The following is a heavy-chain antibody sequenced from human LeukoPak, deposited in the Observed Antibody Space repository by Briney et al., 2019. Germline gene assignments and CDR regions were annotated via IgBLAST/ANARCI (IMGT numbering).Heavy chain of an antibody. D-gene: IGHD3-10*01. CDR1: GFTFSSYA. CDR2: ISGSSDYI. CDR3: ARYYGSGSPPFDY. J-gene: IGHJ4*02. Sequence: GGSLRLSCAASGFTFSSYAMNWVRQAPGKGLEWVSSISGSSDYIYYADSVKGRFTISRDNAKNSLYLQMNSLRAEDTAVYYCARYYGSGSPPFDYWGQGTLVTVSS. V-gene: IGHV3-21*01.